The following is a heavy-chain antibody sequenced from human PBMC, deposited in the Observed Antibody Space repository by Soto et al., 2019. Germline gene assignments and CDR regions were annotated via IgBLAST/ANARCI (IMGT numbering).Heavy chain of an antibody. CDR1: GYSFTRYV. CDR3: ARGVENIVVVLDVFGYYGMDV. V-gene: IGHV1-3*01. Sequence: ASVKVSCKASGYSFTRYVIYWLRQAPGQRLEWMGWINAGNGNTKYSQKFQGRVTITSDTSARTAYMELSSLRSEDTAVYFCARGVENIVVVLDVFGYYGMDVWGQGTTVTVSS. J-gene: IGHJ6*02. D-gene: IGHD2-2*01. CDR2: INAGNGNT.